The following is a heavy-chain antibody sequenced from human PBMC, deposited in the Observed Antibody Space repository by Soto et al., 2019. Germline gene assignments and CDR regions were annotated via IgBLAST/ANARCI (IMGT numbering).Heavy chain of an antibody. Sequence: QVQLVESGGGVVQPGRSLRLSCAASGFTFSSYGMHWVRQAPGKGLEWVAVISYDGSNKCYADSVKGRFTISRDNSKNTLYLQMNSLRVEDTAVYYCAKDLLRPGRAYGMDVWGQGTTVTVSS. CDR1: GFTFSSYG. CDR3: AKDLLRPGRAYGMDV. CDR2: ISYDGSNK. J-gene: IGHJ6*02. V-gene: IGHV3-30*18.